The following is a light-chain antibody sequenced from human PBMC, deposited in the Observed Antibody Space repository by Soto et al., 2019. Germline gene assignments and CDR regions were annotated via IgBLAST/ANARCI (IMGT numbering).Light chain of an antibody. J-gene: IGKJ1*01. Sequence: EIQMTQSPFPPSARLGDRSPITWRATQSISSWLAWYRQKPGKPPKVLIYGASNLQSGVPPRFSGSGSGTDFTLAISSLQPEDSATYYCLQDINYPWTFGQGTKVDIK. CDR3: LQDINYPWT. V-gene: IGKV1-5*01. CDR2: GAS. CDR1: QSISSW.